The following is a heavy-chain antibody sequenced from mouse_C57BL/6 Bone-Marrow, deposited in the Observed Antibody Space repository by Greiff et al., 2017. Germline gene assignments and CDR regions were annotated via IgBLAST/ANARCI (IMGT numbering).Heavy chain of an antibody. CDR2: IYPGSGNT. J-gene: IGHJ4*01. Sequence: QVQLQQSGAELVRPGASVKLSCKASGYTFTDYYINWVKQRPGQGLEWIARIYPGSGNTYYNEKFKGKATLTAEKSSSTAYMQLSSLTSEDSAVYFCARDSSGYVGAMDYWGQGTSVTVSS. CDR1: GYTFTDYY. D-gene: IGHD3-2*02. CDR3: ARDSSGYVGAMDY. V-gene: IGHV1-76*01.